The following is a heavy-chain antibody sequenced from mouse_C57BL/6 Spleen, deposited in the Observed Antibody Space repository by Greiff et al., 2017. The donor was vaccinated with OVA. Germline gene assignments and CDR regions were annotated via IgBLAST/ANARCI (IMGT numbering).Heavy chain of an antibody. CDR1: GYTFTSYW. Sequence: VQLQQPGAELVKPGASVKLSCKASGYTFTSYWITWVKQRPGQGLEWIGDIYPGSGSTNYTEKFKSKATLTVDTSSSTAYMQLSSLTSEDSAVYYCARPIYYDYDEGYFDYWGQGTTLTVSS. V-gene: IGHV1-55*01. CDR3: ARPIYYDYDEGYFDY. J-gene: IGHJ2*01. D-gene: IGHD2-4*01. CDR2: IYPGSGST.